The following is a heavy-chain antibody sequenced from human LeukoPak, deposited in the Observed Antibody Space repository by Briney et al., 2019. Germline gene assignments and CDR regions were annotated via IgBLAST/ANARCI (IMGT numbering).Heavy chain of an antibody. CDR3: ARALLGYCSSTSCYNAFDI. CDR2: ITQEGSEK. V-gene: IGHV3-7*01. D-gene: IGHD2-2*02. CDR1: GFTVSSYW. Sequence: GRSLRLSCAPAGFTVSSYWISWVRQAPGKWREWVANITQEGSEKYSVDSVKGRFTISRDNDKNSLYLQMHSLRAEDTAVYYCARALLGYCSSTSCYNAFDIWGQGTMVTVSS. J-gene: IGHJ3*02.